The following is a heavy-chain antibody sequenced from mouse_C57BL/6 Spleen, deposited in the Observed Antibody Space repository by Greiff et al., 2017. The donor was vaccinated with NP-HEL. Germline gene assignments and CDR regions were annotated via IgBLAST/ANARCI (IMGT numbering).Heavy chain of an antibody. CDR2: IDPENGDT. V-gene: IGHV14-4*01. Sequence: EVQLQQSGAELVRPGASVKLSCTASGFNIKDDYMHWVKQRPEQGLEWIGWIDPENGDTEYASKFQGKATITADTSSNTAYLQISSLTSEDTAVYYSRYDYDAMDYRGQGTSVTVAS. CDR3: RYDYDAMDY. CDR1: GFNIKDDY. J-gene: IGHJ4*01.